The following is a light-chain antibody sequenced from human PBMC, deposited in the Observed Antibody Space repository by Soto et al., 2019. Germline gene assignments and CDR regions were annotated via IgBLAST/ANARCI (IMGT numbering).Light chain of an antibody. CDR1: SSDVGGYNY. Sequence: QSALTQPASVSGSPGQSITISCTGTSSDVGGYNYVSWYQQHPGKAPKLMIYEVSNRPSGVSNRFSGSKSGNTGSLTSSGLQAEDEADYYCSSYTSSSIDYVFGTGTKVTVL. J-gene: IGLJ1*01. CDR2: EVS. V-gene: IGLV2-14*01. CDR3: SSYTSSSIDYV.